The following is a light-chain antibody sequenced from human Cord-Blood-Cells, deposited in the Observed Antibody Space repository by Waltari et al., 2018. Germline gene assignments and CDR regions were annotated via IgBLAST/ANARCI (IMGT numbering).Light chain of an antibody. Sequence: QSALTPPPSPPASPGQSVTISCTGTSSHVGGYNYVSWYQQHPGKAPKLMIYEVSKRPSGVPDRFSGSKSGNTASLTVSGLQAEDEADYYCSSYAGSNNYVFGTGTKVTVL. V-gene: IGLV2-8*01. CDR1: SSHVGGYNY. J-gene: IGLJ1*01. CDR2: EVS. CDR3: SSYAGSNNYV.